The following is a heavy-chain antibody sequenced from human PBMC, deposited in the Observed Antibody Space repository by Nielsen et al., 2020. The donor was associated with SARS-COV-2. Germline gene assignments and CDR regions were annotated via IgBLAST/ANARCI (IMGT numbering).Heavy chain of an antibody. CDR3: AREATVTTGYLDY. V-gene: IGHV4-34*01. J-gene: IGHJ4*02. Sequence: PGKGLEWIGEINHSGSTNYNPSLKSRVTISVDTSKNQFSLKLSSVTAADTAVYYCAREATVTTGYLDYWGQGTLVTVSS. D-gene: IGHD4-17*01. CDR2: INHSGST.